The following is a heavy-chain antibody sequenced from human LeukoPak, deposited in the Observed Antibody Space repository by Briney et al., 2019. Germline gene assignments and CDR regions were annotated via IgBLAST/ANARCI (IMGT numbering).Heavy chain of an antibody. V-gene: IGHV3-30*04. Sequence: GGSLRLSCAASGFTFSSYAMHWVRQAPGKGLEWVAVISYDGSNKYYADSVKGRFTISRDNSKNTLYLQMNSLRAEDTAVYYCARKEAAAGKFDYWGQGTLVTVSS. CDR2: ISYDGSNK. CDR3: ARKEAAAGKFDY. CDR1: GFTFSSYA. D-gene: IGHD6-13*01. J-gene: IGHJ4*02.